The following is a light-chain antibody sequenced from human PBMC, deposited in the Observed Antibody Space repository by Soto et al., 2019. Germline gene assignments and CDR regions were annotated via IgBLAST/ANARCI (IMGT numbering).Light chain of an antibody. Sequence: SYELTQPPSVSVAPGQTASIACGGNTFGRTSVHWYQQKPGQGPVLVVYDDSDRPSGIPERFSGSNSGNTATLTISRVEGVDEEDYYCQVWDTSSDPPGVFGTGTKVTVL. CDR2: DDS. J-gene: IGLJ1*01. CDR3: QVWDTSSDPPGV. CDR1: TFGRTS. V-gene: IGLV3-21*02.